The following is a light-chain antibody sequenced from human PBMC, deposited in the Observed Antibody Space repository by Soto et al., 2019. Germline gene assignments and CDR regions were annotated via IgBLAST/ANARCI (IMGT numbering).Light chain of an antibody. CDR1: QSVFSSF. CDR3: QQYGSSPRT. J-gene: IGKJ1*01. V-gene: IGKV3-20*01. CDR2: GAS. Sequence: SAGTVCLSKMQVATVSFTASQSVFSSFLAWYQQKPGQAPRLLIYGASSRATGIPDRFSGSGSGTDFTLSICRLEPEDFAVYYCQQYGSSPRTLGQGTKVDIK.